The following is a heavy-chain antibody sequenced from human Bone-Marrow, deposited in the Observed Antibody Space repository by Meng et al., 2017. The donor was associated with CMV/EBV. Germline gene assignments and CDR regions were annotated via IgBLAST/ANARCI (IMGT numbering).Heavy chain of an antibody. Sequence: GESLKISCVVSGFTVSMNHMSWVRQAPGKGLEWVSVIYSGGSTYYADSVKGRFTISRDNSKSTLYLQMNSLRAEDTAVYYCAIPYYDILTGYYEGAFDIWGQGTMVTVSS. V-gene: IGHV3-53*05. CDR1: GFTVSMNH. CDR3: AIPYYDILTGYYEGAFDI. CDR2: IYSGGST. D-gene: IGHD3-9*01. J-gene: IGHJ3*02.